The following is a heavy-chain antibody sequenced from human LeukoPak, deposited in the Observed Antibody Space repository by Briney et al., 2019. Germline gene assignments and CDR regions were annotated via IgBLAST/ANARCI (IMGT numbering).Heavy chain of an antibody. Sequence: GGSLRLSCAASGFTFSSFWMSWVRQAPGKGLEWVANIKQHGSEKYYVDSVKGRFTISRDNSKNTLYLQMNSLRAEDTAVYYCAKEGQWLGYFDYWGQGTLVTVSS. CDR2: IKQHGSEK. CDR1: GFTFSSFW. J-gene: IGHJ4*02. CDR3: AKEGQWLGYFDY. V-gene: IGHV3-7*01. D-gene: IGHD6-19*01.